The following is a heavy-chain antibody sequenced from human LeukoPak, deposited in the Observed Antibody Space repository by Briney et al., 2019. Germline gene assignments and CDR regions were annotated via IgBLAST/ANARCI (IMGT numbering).Heavy chain of an antibody. Sequence: PSETLSLTCTVSGGSLSSYYWSRTRQPPGKGLEWIGRIYTSGSTNYNPSLKSRVTISVDTSKNQFSLKLSSVTAADTAVYYCAREEDAFDIWGQGTMVTVSS. CDR2: IYTSGST. J-gene: IGHJ3*02. V-gene: IGHV4-4*08. CDR1: GGSLSSYY. CDR3: AREEDAFDI.